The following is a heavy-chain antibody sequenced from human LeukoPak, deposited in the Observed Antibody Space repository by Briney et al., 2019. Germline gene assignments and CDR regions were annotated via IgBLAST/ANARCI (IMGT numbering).Heavy chain of an antibody. J-gene: IGHJ4*02. Sequence: GGSLRLSCAASGFTVRSSYMSWVRQAPGKGLEWVSSISGSGGSTFYADSVKGRFTISRDNSKNTLYLQMNSLRAEDTAVYYCAKVWDSSGWTPFDYWGQGTLVTVSS. CDR2: ISGSGGST. V-gene: IGHV3-23*01. D-gene: IGHD6-19*01. CDR3: AKVWDSSGWTPFDY. CDR1: GFTVRSSY.